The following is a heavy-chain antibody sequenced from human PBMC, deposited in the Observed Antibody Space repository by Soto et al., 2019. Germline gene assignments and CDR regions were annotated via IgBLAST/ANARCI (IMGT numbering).Heavy chain of an antibody. D-gene: IGHD3-22*01. CDR1: AFTFSSYA. Sequence: GGSLRLSCAASAFTFSSYAMHWVRQAPGKGLDWVAVISYDGSDKYYADSVKGRFTVSRDDSKNTLYLQMNSLRADDTAVYYCARDRLYDSSSYYLSFGMDDWGQGTMVTVSS. J-gene: IGHJ6*02. V-gene: IGHV3-30-3*01. CDR3: ARDRLYDSSSYYLSFGMDD. CDR2: ISYDGSDK.